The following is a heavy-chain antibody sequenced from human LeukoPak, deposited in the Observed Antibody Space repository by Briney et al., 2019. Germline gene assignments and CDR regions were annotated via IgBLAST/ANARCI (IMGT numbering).Heavy chain of an antibody. CDR1: GGSISISSYY. D-gene: IGHD3-22*01. V-gene: IGHV4-39*01. CDR3: RRVYYDSSGYYPFDY. Sequence: SETLSLTCTVSGGSISISSYYWGWIRQPPGKGLEWIGSIYYSGSTYYNPSLKSRVTISVDTSKNQFSLKLSSVTAADTAVYYCRRVYYDSSGYYPFDYWGQGTLVTVSS. J-gene: IGHJ4*02. CDR2: IYYSGST.